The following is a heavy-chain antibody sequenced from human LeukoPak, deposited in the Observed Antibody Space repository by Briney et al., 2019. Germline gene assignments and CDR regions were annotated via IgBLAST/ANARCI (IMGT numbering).Heavy chain of an antibody. Sequence: KPSETLSLTCTVSGGSISSYYWSWIRQPPGKGLEWIGYIYYSGSTNYNPTLKSRVTISVDTSKNQFSLKLSSVTAADTAVYYCARDATSSGYLDYWGQGTLVTVSS. J-gene: IGHJ4*02. CDR1: GGSISSYY. CDR2: IYYSGST. V-gene: IGHV4-59*01. D-gene: IGHD3-3*01. CDR3: ARDATSSGYLDY.